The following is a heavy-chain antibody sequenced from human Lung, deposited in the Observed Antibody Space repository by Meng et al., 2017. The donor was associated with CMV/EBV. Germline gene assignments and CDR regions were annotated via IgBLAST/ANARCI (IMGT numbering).Heavy chain of an antibody. D-gene: IGHD1-26*01. J-gene: IGHJ4*02. V-gene: IGHV3-43*01. CDR3: AKGGGSHSLGANFDY. Sequence: GESLKISCAASGFTFDDYTIPWVRQAPGKGLEWVSLISWDGGRTYYADSVKGRFTTSRDSSKNTLYLEMTYLRSEDTALYYCAKGGGSHSLGANFDYWGQGTVVTVPS. CDR1: GFTFDDYT. CDR2: ISWDGGRT.